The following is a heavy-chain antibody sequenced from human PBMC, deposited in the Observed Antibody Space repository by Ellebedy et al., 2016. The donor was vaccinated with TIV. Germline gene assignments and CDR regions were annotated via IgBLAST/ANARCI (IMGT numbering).Heavy chain of an antibody. J-gene: IGHJ4*02. CDR1: GTSFTGYF. D-gene: IGHD6-13*01. Sequence: MPSETLSLTCAVSGTSFTGYFWSWIRQPPGEGLEWIGEINHSGSTNYNSSPKSRVTISVDMSKKQFSLKLSSMTAADTAVYYCARGFPSSSWHGTLDSWGQGTLVTVSS. V-gene: IGHV4-34*01. CDR3: ARGFPSSSWHGTLDS. CDR2: INHSGST.